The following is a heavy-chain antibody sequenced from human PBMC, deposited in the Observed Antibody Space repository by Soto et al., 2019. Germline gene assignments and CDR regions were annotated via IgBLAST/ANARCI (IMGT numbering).Heavy chain of an antibody. CDR3: AHTMAPRIFDY. CDR1: GFSLITSGVG. Sequence: QITLKEAGPTLVKPTQTLTLTFSFSGFSLITSGVGVGWIRQPPGKALEWLALIYWDDDKGYSTSLKSRLTITKDTSKNQVVLTMTNMDPADTATYYCAHTMAPRIFDYWGQGILVTVSS. CDR2: IYWDDDK. J-gene: IGHJ4*02. V-gene: IGHV2-5*02.